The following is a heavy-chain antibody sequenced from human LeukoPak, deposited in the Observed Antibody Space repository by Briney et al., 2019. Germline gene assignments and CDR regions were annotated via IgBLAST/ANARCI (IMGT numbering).Heavy chain of an antibody. CDR3: ARVGYSSSWSPSDY. V-gene: IGHV3-7*01. J-gene: IGHJ4*02. CDR2: IKDDGSGK. D-gene: IGHD6-13*01. CDR1: GFTFSNYW. Sequence: TGGSLRRSCAASGFTFSNYWMSWVRQAPGKGLEWVANIKDDGSGKYYVDSLKGRFTISRDNAKNSLYLQMNSLRAEDTAVYYCARVGYSSSWSPSDYWGQGALVTVSS.